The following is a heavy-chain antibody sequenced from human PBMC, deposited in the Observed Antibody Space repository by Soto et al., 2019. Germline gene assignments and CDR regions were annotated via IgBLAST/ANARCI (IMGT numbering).Heavy chain of an antibody. J-gene: IGHJ4*02. D-gene: IGHD3-9*01. Sequence: EVQLLESGGGLVKPGGSLRLSCAASGFPFSDTWMSWVRQAPGKGLEWVARIKTKTNVGTRDYAAPVKGRFSISRDDSKNTLYLQMSSLKTEDTAVYYCTAFNILTGSNFDSWGQGTLVTVSS. CDR2: IKTKTNVGTR. V-gene: IGHV3-15*01. CDR3: TAFNILTGSNFDS. CDR1: GFPFSDTW.